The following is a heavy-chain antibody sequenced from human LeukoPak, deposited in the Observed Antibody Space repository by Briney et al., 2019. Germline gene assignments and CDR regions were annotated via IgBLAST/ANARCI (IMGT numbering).Heavy chain of an antibody. J-gene: IGHJ5*02. CDR2: IYSGGST. CDR1: GFTVSSNY. CDR3: AREKQHPGPTVFDP. Sequence: GGSLRLSCAASGFTVSSNYMSWVRQAPGQGLQGVSVIYSGGSTSYADSVKGRFTISRDNSKNTLYLQMNRLRAEDTAVYYCAREKQHPGPTVFDPWGQGTLVTVSS. D-gene: IGHD6-13*01. V-gene: IGHV3-66*01.